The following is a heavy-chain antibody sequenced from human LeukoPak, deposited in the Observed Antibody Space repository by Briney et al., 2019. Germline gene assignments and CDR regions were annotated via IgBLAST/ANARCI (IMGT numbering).Heavy chain of an antibody. CDR3: ARGLPTSDY. CDR2: INHSGST. V-gene: IGHV4-34*01. CDR1: GGSFSGYY. Sequence: SETLSLTCAVYGGSFSGYYWSWIRQPPGKGLEWIGEINHSGSTNYNPSLKSRVTISVDTSKNQFSLKLSSVTAADTAVYYCARGLPTSDYWGQGTLVTVSS. D-gene: IGHD2-2*01. J-gene: IGHJ4*02.